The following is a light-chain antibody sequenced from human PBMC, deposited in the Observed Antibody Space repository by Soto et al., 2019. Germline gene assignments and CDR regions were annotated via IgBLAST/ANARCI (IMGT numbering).Light chain of an antibody. J-gene: IGKJ2*01. Sequence: DIQMTQSPSSLSASVRDTVTITCRASQSISVHLNWYQQKPGEVPKLLIYASSNLHRRVPSRFSCSGSETDFALKISSLQPEDFATYYCQQSYITPYTSGQGTRLEIK. CDR2: ASS. CDR3: QQSYITPYT. CDR1: QSISVH. V-gene: IGKV1-39*01.